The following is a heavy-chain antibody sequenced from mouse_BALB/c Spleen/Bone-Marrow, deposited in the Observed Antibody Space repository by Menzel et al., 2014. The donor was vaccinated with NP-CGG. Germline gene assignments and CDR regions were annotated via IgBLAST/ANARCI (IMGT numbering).Heavy chain of an antibody. CDR1: GFTFSSYY. CDR3: ARRFTTGVTTGAMDY. CDR2: INSNGGGT. V-gene: IGHV5-6-2*01. D-gene: IGHD1-1*01. Sequence: EVKVVESGGGLVKLGGSLKLSCAASGFTFSSYYMSWVRQTPEKRLELVAAINSNGGGTYYPDTMKGRFTISRDNAKNTLYLQMSSLRSEDTALYYCARRFTTGVTTGAMDYWGQGTSVTVSS. J-gene: IGHJ4*01.